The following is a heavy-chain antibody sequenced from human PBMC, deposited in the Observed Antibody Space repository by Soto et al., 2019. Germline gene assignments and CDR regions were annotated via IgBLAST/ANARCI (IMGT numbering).Heavy chain of an antibody. D-gene: IGHD3-22*01. Sequence: GGSLRLSCAGTGFTFSSYSMNWVRQAPGKGLEWVSCVSSSSSYIFYADSVEGRFTISRDNAKDSLHLQMNSLRAEDTAVYYCARGGGYYDTSGYNRDTFDMWGQGTTVTVSS. CDR3: ARGGGYYDTSGYNRDTFDM. V-gene: IGHV3-21*01. J-gene: IGHJ3*02. CDR2: VSSSSSYI. CDR1: GFTFSSYS.